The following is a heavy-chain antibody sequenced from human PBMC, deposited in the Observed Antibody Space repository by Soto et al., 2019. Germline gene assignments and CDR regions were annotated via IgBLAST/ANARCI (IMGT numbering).Heavy chain of an antibody. CDR1: GSSVSTYY. CDR3: ARGRGYSGQRRGWFDP. J-gene: IGHJ5*02. V-gene: IGHV4-59*02. Sequence: SLSLPCPVSGSSVSTYYWNWIRQPPGKGLEWIGDIYYSGRTNYNPSLKSRVAISVDMSKNQFSLNLSSVTPADTAVYYCARGRGYSGQRRGWFDPWGQGTLVTVSS. CDR2: IYYSGRT. D-gene: IGHD5-12*01.